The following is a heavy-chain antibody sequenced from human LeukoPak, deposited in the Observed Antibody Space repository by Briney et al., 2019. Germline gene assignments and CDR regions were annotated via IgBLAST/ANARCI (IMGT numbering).Heavy chain of an antibody. CDR2: INWNGGST. D-gene: IGHD1-7*01. V-gene: IGHV3-20*01. CDR1: GFTFNDYG. J-gene: IGHJ5*02. CDR3: ARDYLTGTTGGPNWFDP. Sequence: GGSLRLSCAASGFTFNDYGMSWVRQAPGKGLEWVSGINWNGGSTGYADSVKGRFTISRDNPKNSLYLQMNSLRAEDTALYHCARDYLTGTTGGPNWFDPWGQGTLVTVSS.